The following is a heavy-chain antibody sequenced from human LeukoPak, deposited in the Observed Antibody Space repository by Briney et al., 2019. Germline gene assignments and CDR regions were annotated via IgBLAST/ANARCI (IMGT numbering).Heavy chain of an antibody. CDR3: GVTARVAAADCFDY. CDR2: SVVGSCNT. V-gene: IGHV1-58*01. CDR1: GFTCTSSA. D-gene: IGHD6-13*01. Sequence: GTSVKLSCKASGFTCTSSAVQWVRQSRGQRLEWVGWSVVGSCNTNYAQKFQEIVTITREISTSTAYMELSSLRSEGTAVYCCGVTARVAAADCFDYWGQGTLVTVSS. J-gene: IGHJ4*02.